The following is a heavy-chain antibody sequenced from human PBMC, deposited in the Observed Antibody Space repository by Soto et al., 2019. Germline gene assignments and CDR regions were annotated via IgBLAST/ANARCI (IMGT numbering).Heavy chain of an antibody. D-gene: IGHD3-10*01. CDR1: GGTFSSYA. V-gene: IGHV1-69*13. Sequence: SVKVSCKASGGTFSSYAISWVRQAPGQGLEWMGGIIPIFGTANYAQKFQGRVTITADESTSTAYMELSSLRSEDTAVYYCARGLSYYGSGSYYYYGMDVWGQGTTVTVSS. J-gene: IGHJ6*02. CDR2: IIPIFGTA. CDR3: ARGLSYYGSGSYYYYGMDV.